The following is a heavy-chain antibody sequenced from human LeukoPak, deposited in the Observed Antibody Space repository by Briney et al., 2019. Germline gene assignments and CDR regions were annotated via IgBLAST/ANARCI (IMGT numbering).Heavy chain of an antibody. V-gene: IGHV3-74*01. CDR2: IKGDGSRT. CDR3: ARSDHFDY. Sequence: GSLRLSCAASGFTFSSYWMHWVRQAPGKGLVWVSRIKGDGSRTFYADSVKGRFTISRDNAKNTLYLQMNSLRAEDTAVYYCARSDHFDYWGQGTLVTVSS. J-gene: IGHJ4*02. CDR1: GFTFSSYW.